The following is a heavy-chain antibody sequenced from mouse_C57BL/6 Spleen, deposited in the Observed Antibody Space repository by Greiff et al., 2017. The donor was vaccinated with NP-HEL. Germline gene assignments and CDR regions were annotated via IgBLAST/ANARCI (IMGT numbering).Heavy chain of an antibody. D-gene: IGHD2-1*01. CDR1: GYTFTDYY. CDR3: ARWGPYGNYAAWFAY. J-gene: IGHJ3*01. Sequence: EVQLQQSGPELVKPGASVKISCKASGYTFTDYYMNWVKQSHGKSLEWIGDINPNNGGTSYNQKFKGKATLTVDKSSSTAYMELRSLTSEDSAVYYCARWGPYGNYAAWFAYWGQGTLVTVSA. CDR2: INPNNGGT. V-gene: IGHV1-26*01.